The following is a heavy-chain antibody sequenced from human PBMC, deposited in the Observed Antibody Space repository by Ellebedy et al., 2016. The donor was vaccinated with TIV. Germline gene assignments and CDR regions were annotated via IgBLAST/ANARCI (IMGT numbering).Heavy chain of an antibody. CDR2: IIPIFGTP. Sequence: AASVKVSCNASGGTFRSFSIIWVRQAPGEGLEWMGGIIPIFGTPNYAQKFQGSVTISAGELDTTAYMHLRRLRCDDTADYYCARPPLEGAALTIYGGFSAMDVWGQGTAVTVSS. J-gene: IGHJ6*02. CDR3: ARPPLEGAALTIYGGFSAMDV. CDR1: GGTFRSFS. V-gene: IGHV1-69*13. D-gene: IGHD3-3*01.